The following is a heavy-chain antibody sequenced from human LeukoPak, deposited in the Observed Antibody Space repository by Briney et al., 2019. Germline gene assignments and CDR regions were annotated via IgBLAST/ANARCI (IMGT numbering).Heavy chain of an antibody. CDR3: ARATGTTRNAFDI. V-gene: IGHV4-59*01. D-gene: IGHD1-7*01. Sequence: PSETLTLICTDSDGSINRYYWSWIRQSPGKGLEWIGYVHYSGSPNYNPSLKSRVTISVDTSKKQVSLKLNSVTAVDTAVYYCARATGTTRNAFDIWGQGTVVTVSS. CDR1: DGSINRYY. CDR2: VHYSGSP. J-gene: IGHJ3*02.